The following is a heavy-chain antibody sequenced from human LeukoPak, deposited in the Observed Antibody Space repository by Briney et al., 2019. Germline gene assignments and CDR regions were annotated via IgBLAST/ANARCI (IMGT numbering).Heavy chain of an antibody. CDR2: INPNSGGT. D-gene: IGHD6-13*01. CDR1: GYTFTGYY. J-gene: IGHJ4*02. CDR3: ARVPYSRRPYFDY. Sequence: ASVKVSCKASGYTFTGYYMHWVRQAPGQGLEWMGWINPNSGGTNYAQKFQGRVTMTRDTSISTAYMELSRLRSDDTAVYYCARVPYSRRPYFDYWGQGTLVTVFS. V-gene: IGHV1-2*02.